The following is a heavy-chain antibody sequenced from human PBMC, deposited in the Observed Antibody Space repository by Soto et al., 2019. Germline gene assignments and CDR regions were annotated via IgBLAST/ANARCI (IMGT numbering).Heavy chain of an antibody. CDR3: ARLSERDV. CDR2: IYYSGSI. V-gene: IGHV4-39*01. D-gene: IGHD3-16*02. Sequence: SETLSLTCTVSDGSISSSSYYWGWIRQPPGKGLEWIGSIYYSGSIYYNPSLKSRVTISVDTSKNQFSLKLSSVTAADTAVYYCARLSERDVWGQGTTVTVSS. J-gene: IGHJ6*02. CDR1: DGSISSSSYY.